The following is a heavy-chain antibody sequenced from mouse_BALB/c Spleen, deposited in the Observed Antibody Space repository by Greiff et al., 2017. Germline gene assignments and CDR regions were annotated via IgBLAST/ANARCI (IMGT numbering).Heavy chain of an antibody. V-gene: IGHV2-6-7*01. CDR2: IWGDGST. CDR3: ARGGGRGAWFAY. D-gene: IGHD3-3*01. J-gene: IGHJ3*01. CDR1: GFSLTGYG. Sequence: VQRVESGPGLVAPSQSLSITCTVSGFSLTGYGVNWVRQPPGKGLEWLGMIWGDGSTDYNSALKSRLSISKDNTKSQVFLKMNSLQTDDTARYYCARGGGRGAWFAYWGQGTLVTVSA.